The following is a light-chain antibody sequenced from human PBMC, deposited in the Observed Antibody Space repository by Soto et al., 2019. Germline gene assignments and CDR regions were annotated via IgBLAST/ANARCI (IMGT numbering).Light chain of an antibody. CDR2: DAS. V-gene: IGKV1-33*01. CDR3: QQHASLPLT. J-gene: IGKJ4*01. CDR1: QDISDS. Sequence: DIQMTQSPSSLSASVGDRLTLTCQASQDISDSLIWYQVKPGNAPQLLMFDASKLETGVPSRFSGSGSGKDFTFTISSLQPEDFATSYCQQHASLPLTFGGGTKVEIK.